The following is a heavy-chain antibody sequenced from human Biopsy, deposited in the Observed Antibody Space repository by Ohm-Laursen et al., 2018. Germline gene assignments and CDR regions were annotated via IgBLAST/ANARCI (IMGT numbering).Heavy chain of an antibody. CDR2: IDPNSGGT. Sequence: ASVKVSCKASGYTFTGYYLHWVRQAPGQGLEWMGWIDPNSGGTNYAQNFQGRVTMTRDTSISTAYMELSGLRSEDTAVYFCARGYSRRVSIFEASIYWFDTWGQGTLVTVSS. J-gene: IGHJ5*02. V-gene: IGHV1-2*02. CDR1: GYTFTGYY. CDR3: ARGYSRRVSIFEASIYWFDT. D-gene: IGHD3-10*01.